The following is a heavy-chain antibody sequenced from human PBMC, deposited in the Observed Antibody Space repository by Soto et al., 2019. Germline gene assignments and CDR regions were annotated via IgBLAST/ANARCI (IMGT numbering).Heavy chain of an antibody. D-gene: IGHD2-8*01. CDR3: AHRLDAACFTCFHL. CDR1: GFSLSNSGMG. Sequence: QITLKESGPTLVKPTQTLTLTYTFSGFSLSNSGMGVAWIRQPPGKALEWLSIIYWNDDRRYSPSLKTRLTITKDTSKNQVVLRMTNMDPVDTATYFCAHRLDAACFTCFHLWGQGTLVTVSS. J-gene: IGHJ4*02. CDR2: IYWNDDR. V-gene: IGHV2-5*01.